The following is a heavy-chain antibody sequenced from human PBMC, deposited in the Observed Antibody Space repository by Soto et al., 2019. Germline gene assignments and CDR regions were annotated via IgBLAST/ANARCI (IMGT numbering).Heavy chain of an antibody. J-gene: IGHJ4*02. CDR3: AREKMATIDY. CDR2: IYYSGST. Sequence: SETLSLTCTVSGGSISSSSYYWGWIRQPPGKGLEWIGSIYYSGSTYYNPSLKSRVTISVDTSKNQFSLKLSSVTAADTAVYYCAREKMATIDYWGQGTLVTVSS. V-gene: IGHV4-39*07. CDR1: GGSISSSSYY. D-gene: IGHD5-12*01.